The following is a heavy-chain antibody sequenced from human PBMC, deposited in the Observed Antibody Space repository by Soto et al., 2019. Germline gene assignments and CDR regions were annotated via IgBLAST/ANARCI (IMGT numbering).Heavy chain of an antibody. V-gene: IGHV4-34*01. CDR1: GGSFSGYY. D-gene: IGHD5-12*01. J-gene: IGHJ5*02. CDR3: ARATDIVAIKANWFDP. Sequence: SETLSLTCAVYGGSFSGYYWSWIRQPPGKGLEWIGEINHSGSTNYNPSLKSRVTISVDTSKNQFSLKLSSVTAADTAVYYCARATDIVAIKANWFDPWGQGTLVTVSS. CDR2: INHSGST.